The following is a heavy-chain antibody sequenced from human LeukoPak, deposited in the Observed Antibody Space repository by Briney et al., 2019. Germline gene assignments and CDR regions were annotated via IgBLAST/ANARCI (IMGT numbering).Heavy chain of an antibody. V-gene: IGHV4-34*01. J-gene: IGHJ4*02. CDR2: INHSGST. CDR3: ARLAQWLVRGRFDY. D-gene: IGHD6-19*01. Sequence: SETLSLTCAVYGGSFSGYYWSWIRQPPGKGLEWIGEINHSGSTKYNPSLKSRVTISVDTSKNQFSLKLSSVTAADTAVYYCARLAQWLVRGRFDYWGQGTLVTVSS. CDR1: GGSFSGYY.